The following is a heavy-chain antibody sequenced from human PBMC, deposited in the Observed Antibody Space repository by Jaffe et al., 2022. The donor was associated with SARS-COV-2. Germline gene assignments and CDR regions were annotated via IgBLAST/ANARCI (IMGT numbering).Heavy chain of an antibody. Sequence: QVQLQESGPGLVKPSQTLSLTCTVSGGSISSGSYYWSWIRQPAGKGLEWIGRIYTSGSTNYNPSLKSRVTISVDTSKNQFSLKLSSVTAADTAVYYCARSGYYGYYYYGMDVWGQGTTVTVSS. CDR3: ARSGYYGYYYYGMDV. D-gene: IGHD3-3*01. V-gene: IGHV4-61*02. CDR1: GGSISSGSYY. CDR2: IYTSGST. J-gene: IGHJ6*02.